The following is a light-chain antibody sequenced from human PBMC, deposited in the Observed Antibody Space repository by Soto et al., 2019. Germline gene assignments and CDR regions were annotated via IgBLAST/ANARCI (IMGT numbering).Light chain of an antibody. CDR3: QQYGSSPPT. Sequence: IGLTQSQGTLSLSPGERATLSCRASQSVAGNSLAWYRRKPAQAPRLLIYGASSRATDIPRRFSGSGSGTDFTLNITRLEPEECAVYYCQQYGSSPPTFGSGTRVEIK. J-gene: IGKJ1*01. CDR1: QSVAGNS. CDR2: GAS. V-gene: IGKV3-20*01.